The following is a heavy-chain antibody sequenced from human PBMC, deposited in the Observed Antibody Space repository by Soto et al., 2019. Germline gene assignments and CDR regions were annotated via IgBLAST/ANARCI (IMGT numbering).Heavy chain of an antibody. CDR1: GFIFCGSS. D-gene: IGHD3-10*01. CDR3: TRPRGSGDY. CDR2: IRSKAKNYAT. Sequence: EVQLVESGGGLVQPGGSLKLPCAPSGFIFCGSSVQWLRRASERGLEWVGRIRSKAKNYATEYAASVKGRFTIFRDDSKNTAYLQMNSLKTEDTAVYYCTRPRGSGDYWGQGTQVTVAS. J-gene: IGHJ4*02. V-gene: IGHV3-73*02.